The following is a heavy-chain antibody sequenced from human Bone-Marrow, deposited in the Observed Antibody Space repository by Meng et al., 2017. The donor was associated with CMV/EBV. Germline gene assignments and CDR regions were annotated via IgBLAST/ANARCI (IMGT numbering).Heavy chain of an antibody. V-gene: IGHV1-2*02. D-gene: IGHD2-2*01. Sequence: KVSRKTSGYSFTRYYIHWVRQAPGQGLEWMGWINPNSAGTNYAQKFQGRVTMTRDTSIRTAYMELIRLTSDDTAVYYCARDSAVEVPPAIVPLEAFDLWGQGTMVTVSS. CDR1: GYSFTRYY. CDR3: ARDSAVEVPPAIVPLEAFDL. J-gene: IGHJ3*01. CDR2: INPNSAGT.